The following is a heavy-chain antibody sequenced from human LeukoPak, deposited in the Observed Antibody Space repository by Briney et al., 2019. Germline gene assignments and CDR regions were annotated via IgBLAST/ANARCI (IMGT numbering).Heavy chain of an antibody. J-gene: IGHJ6*03. CDR2: IRYDGSNK. D-gene: IGHD3-22*01. CDR1: GFTFSSYG. Sequence: GGSLRLSCAASGFTFSSYGMHWVRQAPGKGLDWVAFIRYDGSNKYYADSVKGRFTISRDNSKNTLYLQMNSLRAEDTAVYYCAKDRYYDSSGYPSNYYYYHMDVWGKGATVTVSS. V-gene: IGHV3-30*02. CDR3: AKDRYYDSSGYPSNYYYYHMDV.